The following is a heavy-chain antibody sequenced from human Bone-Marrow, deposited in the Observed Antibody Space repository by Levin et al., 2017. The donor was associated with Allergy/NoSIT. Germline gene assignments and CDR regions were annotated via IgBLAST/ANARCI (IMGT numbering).Heavy chain of an antibody. CDR1: GFTFSNYW. V-gene: IGHV3-74*01. Sequence: SCAASGFTFSNYWMHWVRQAPGRGLVWVSGINSDGTSTYYADSVKGRFTISRDNAKNTLYLQMHSLRAEDTAVYYCTRVGGLYSPSWYSFYWGQGTLVTVSP. D-gene: IGHD6-13*01. J-gene: IGHJ4*02. CDR3: TRVGGLYSPSWYSFY. CDR2: INSDGTST.